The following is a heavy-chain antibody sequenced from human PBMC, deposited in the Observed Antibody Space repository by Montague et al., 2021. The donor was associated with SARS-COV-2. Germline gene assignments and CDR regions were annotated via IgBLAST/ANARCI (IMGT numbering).Heavy chain of an antibody. J-gene: IGHJ3*01. Sequence: CAISGDSVSSTSASWNWIRQSPSRGLEWLGRTYYRSWWRSQYPGSLESRITISGDTSKNQFSLQLYSVTPEDTAVYYCASAFYGDHWAFDVWGQGTMVTVSS. D-gene: IGHD3-3*02. CDR1: GDSVSSTSAS. CDR3: ASAFYGDHWAFDV. V-gene: IGHV6-1*01. CDR2: TYYRSWWRS.